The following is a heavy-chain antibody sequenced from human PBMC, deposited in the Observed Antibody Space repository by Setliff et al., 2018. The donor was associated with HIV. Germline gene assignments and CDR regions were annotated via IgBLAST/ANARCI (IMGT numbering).Heavy chain of an antibody. CDR1: GVSIASGGYY. V-gene: IGHV4-31*01. D-gene: IGHD6-19*01. J-gene: IGHJ4*02. Sequence: SETLSLTCTVSGVSIASGGYYWSWIRQRPGKGLEWIGNIYPSGSTYYSPSLKSHFLLSVDTSKNHFSLRVSSMTAADTAVYYCARTIQPSSSPFDFWGQGILVTVSS. CDR3: ARTIQPSSSPFDF. CDR2: IYPSGST.